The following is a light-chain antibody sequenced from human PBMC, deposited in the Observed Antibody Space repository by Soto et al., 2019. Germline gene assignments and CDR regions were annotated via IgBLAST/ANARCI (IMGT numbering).Light chain of an antibody. CDR2: GAS. CDR1: QIVSAN. Sequence: EIVMTQSPATLSASPGERATLSCRASQIVSANLAWYQQKPGQAPRLLIYGASTRATGIPARFSGTGSGTESTLTISSLQSEDFAVYYCQQYNNWPLTFGGGTKVEIK. V-gene: IGKV3D-15*01. CDR3: QQYNNWPLT. J-gene: IGKJ4*01.